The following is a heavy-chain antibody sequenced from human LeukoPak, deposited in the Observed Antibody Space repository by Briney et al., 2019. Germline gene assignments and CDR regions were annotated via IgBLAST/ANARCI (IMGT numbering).Heavy chain of an antibody. J-gene: IGHJ4*02. CDR2: IYTSGST. CDR3: ASTGIAAAGSDY. Sequence: SETLSLNCTVSGGSISSGSYYWSWIRQPAGKGLEWIGRIYTSGSTNYNPSLKSRVTISVDTSKNQFSLKLSSVTAADTAVYYCASTGIAAAGSDYWGQGTLVTVSS. V-gene: IGHV4-61*02. D-gene: IGHD6-13*01. CDR1: GGSISSGSYY.